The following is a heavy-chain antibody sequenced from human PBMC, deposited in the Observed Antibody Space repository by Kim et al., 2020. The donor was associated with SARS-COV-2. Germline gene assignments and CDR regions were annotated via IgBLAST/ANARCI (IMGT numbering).Heavy chain of an antibody. CDR1: GFTFSSHW. D-gene: IGHD6-19*01. Sequence: GGSLRLSCAASGFTFSSHWMHWVRQAPGKGLVWVSRINSDGSTISYADSVKGRFTISRDNAKNTLYLQMNSLRAEDTAVYYCARRQFTSGWYYFDYWGQGTRVTVS. V-gene: IGHV3-74*01. CDR2: INSDGSTI. J-gene: IGHJ4*02. CDR3: ARRQFTSGWYYFDY.